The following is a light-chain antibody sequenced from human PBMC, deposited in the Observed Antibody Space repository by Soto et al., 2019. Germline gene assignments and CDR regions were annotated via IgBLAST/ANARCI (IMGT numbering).Light chain of an antibody. Sequence: VLTQSPDVLSLSPGERATLSCRASQSVSSSYLAWYQQKPGQAPRLLIYGASSRATGIPDRFSGSGSGTDFTLTISRLEPEDFAVYYCQQYGSSPPWTFGQGTKVDIK. CDR1: QSVSSSY. CDR3: QQYGSSPPWT. CDR2: GAS. J-gene: IGKJ1*01. V-gene: IGKV3-20*01.